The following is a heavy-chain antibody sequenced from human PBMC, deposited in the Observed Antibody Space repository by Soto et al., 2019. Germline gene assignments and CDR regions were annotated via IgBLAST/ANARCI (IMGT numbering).Heavy chain of an antibody. J-gene: IGHJ4*02. CDR2: IIPIFGTA. CDR1: GGTFSSYA. V-gene: IGHV1-69*13. CDR3: ARGILNSDYFDY. D-gene: IGHD2-15*01. Sequence: GASVKFSCKASGGTFSSYAISWVRQAPGQGLEWMGGIIPIFGTANYAQKFQGRVTITADESTSTAYMELSSLRSEDTAVYYCARGILNSDYFDYWGQGTLVTVSS.